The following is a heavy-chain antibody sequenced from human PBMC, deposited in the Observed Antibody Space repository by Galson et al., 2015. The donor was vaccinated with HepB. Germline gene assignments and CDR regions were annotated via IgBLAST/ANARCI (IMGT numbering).Heavy chain of an antibody. D-gene: IGHD4-17*01. V-gene: IGHV4-31*03. CDR1: GGSISSGGYY. CDR3: ARGDGDYAEEQEDAFDI. Sequence: SLTCTVSGGSISSGGYYWSWIRQHPGKGLEWIGYIYYSGSTYYNPSLKSRVTISVDTSKNQFSLKLSSVTAADTAVYYCARGDGDYAEEQEDAFDIWGQGTMVTVSS. J-gene: IGHJ3*02. CDR2: IYYSGST.